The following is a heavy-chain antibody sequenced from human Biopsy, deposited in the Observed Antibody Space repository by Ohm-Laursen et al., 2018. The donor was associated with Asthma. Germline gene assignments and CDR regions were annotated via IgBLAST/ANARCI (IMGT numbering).Heavy chain of an antibody. CDR1: GYTFTSAG. V-gene: IGHV1-18*01. Sequence: SVKPSCTTSGYTFTSAGITWVRQAPGQGLEWMGWISVYNGNTKVAQKLQDRVTMITDTSTSTAYMELRSLRSDDTAVYFCARAVDYSHYYGIDVWGQGTTVTVS. CDR3: ARAVDYSHYYGIDV. D-gene: IGHD3-10*01. J-gene: IGHJ6*02. CDR2: ISVYNGNT.